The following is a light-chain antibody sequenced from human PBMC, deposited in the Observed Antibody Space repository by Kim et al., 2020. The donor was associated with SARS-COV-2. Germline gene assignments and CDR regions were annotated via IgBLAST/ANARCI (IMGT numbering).Light chain of an antibody. CDR2: RET. CDR3: QQYYSAPIT. Sequence: PSINRQPSRSFFSNCNNEHCLAGYKQQPGQPPKLLIYRETTRRPGVPDRFSGSECGKDFTLNISSLQPEDVAVYFCQQYYSAPITFGQGTRLELK. CDR1: RSFFSNCNNEHC. V-gene: IGKV4-1*01. J-gene: IGKJ5*01.